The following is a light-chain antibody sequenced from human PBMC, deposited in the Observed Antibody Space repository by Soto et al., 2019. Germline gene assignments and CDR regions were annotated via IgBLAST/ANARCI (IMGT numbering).Light chain of an antibody. CDR3: QQYGSSPIT. J-gene: IGKJ5*01. Sequence: EIVLTQSPGTLSLSTGERATLSCRASQSVSSPYLAWYQQKPGQAPRLLMYGTSSRATGIPDRFSGSGSGTDFTLTISRLEPEDFAVYFCQQYGSSPITFGQGTRLEIK. CDR1: QSVSSPY. CDR2: GTS. V-gene: IGKV3-20*01.